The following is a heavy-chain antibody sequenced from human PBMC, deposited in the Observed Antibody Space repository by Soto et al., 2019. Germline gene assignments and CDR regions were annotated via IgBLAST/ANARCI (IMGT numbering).Heavy chain of an antibody. CDR3: SRGDGYSYWWFDP. CDR2: IYYSGRT. CDR1: GGSISSGGYY. Sequence: QVQLQESGPGLVKPSQTLSLTCTVSGGSISSGGYYWSWIRQHPGKGLEWIGYIYYSGRTYYNPSLKSRVNISVDTSKNQYSLKLSSVTAADTAVYYCSRGDGYSYWWFDPWGKVTLVTVCS. D-gene: IGHD5-18*01. J-gene: IGHJ5*02. V-gene: IGHV4-31*03.